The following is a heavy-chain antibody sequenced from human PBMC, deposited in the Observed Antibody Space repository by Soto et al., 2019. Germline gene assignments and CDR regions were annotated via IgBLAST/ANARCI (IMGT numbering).Heavy chain of an antibody. CDR2: ISSGNGGTT. Sequence: EVQLLDSGGGLVQPGGSLRLSCTASGFTFSSSAMSWVRQAPGKGLEWVSAISSGNGGTTYYAGSVKGRFTISRDNSKNTVYLERNSLRAEETAVYFWAKGGGGDHGYWGQGTLVTVSS. V-gene: IGHV3-23*01. J-gene: IGHJ4*02. CDR3: AKGGGGDHGY. D-gene: IGHD2-21*02. CDR1: GFTFSSSA.